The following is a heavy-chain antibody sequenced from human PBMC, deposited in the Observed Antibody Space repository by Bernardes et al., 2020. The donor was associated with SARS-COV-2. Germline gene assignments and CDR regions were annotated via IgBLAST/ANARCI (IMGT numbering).Heavy chain of an antibody. J-gene: IGHJ6*02. CDR3: ARENGSGMDV. D-gene: IGHD1-1*01. CDR2: ITWDGRTT. V-gene: IGHV3-43*01. CDR1: GFTFDDYT. Sequence: GGSLRLSCAASGFTFDDYTMHWVRQTPGKGLKWVSLITWDGRTTYYADSVKGRFTISRDNSKNTLYLQMNSLRAEDTAVYYCARENGSGMDVWGQGTTVTVSS.